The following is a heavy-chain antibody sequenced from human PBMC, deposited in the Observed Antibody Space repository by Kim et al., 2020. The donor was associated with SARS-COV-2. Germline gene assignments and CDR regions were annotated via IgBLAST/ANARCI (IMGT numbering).Heavy chain of an antibody. J-gene: IGHJ4*02. D-gene: IGHD6-13*01. Sequence: VYVKSRITVNPDTSKNQFSLQLNSVTPEDTAVYYCARGSIAAAGIRPFAYWGQGTLVTVSS. CDR3: ARGSIAAAGIRPFAY. V-gene: IGHV6-1*01.